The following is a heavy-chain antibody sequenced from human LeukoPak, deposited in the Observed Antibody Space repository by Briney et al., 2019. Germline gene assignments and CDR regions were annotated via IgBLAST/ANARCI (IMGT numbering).Heavy chain of an antibody. J-gene: IGHJ3*02. Sequence: GRSLRLSCAASGFTFSSYAMHWVRQAPGKGLEWVAVISYDGGNKYYADSVKGRFTISRDNSKNTLYLQMNSLRAEDTAVYYCARGNVWGSYRYTGWAFDIWGQGTMVTVSS. CDR1: GFTFSSYA. CDR3: ARGNVWGSYRYTGWAFDI. V-gene: IGHV3-30-3*01. D-gene: IGHD3-16*02. CDR2: ISYDGGNK.